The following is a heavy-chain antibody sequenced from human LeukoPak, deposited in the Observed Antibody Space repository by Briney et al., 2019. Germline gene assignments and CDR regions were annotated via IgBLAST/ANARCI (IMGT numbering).Heavy chain of an antibody. Sequence: SETLSLTCAVYGGSFSGYYWSWIRQPPGKGLEWIGEINRSGSTNYNPSLKSRVTISVDTSKNQFSLKLSSVTAADTAVYYRARYTRRGGSYYFDYWGQGTLVTVSS. CDR2: INRSGST. CDR3: ARYTRRGGSYYFDY. D-gene: IGHD2-15*01. J-gene: IGHJ4*02. CDR1: GGSFSGYY. V-gene: IGHV4-34*01.